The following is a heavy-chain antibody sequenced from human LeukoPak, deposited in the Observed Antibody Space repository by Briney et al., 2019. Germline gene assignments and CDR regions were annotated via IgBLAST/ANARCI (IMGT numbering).Heavy chain of an antibody. CDR3: ARDSGIVGATNFDY. J-gene: IGHJ4*02. D-gene: IGHD1-26*01. CDR2: ISAFNGNT. V-gene: IGHV1-18*01. CDR1: GYTFSNYG. Sequence: GASVKVSCETSGYTFSNYGISWVRQAPGRGLEWVGWISAFNGNTNYAPKLQDRVTLTTDTSTSTAYMELRSLRSDDTAVYYCARDSGIVGATNFDYWGQGTLVTVSS.